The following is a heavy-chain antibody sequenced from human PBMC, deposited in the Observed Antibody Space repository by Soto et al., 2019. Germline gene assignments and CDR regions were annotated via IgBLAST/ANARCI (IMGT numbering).Heavy chain of an antibody. D-gene: IGHD6-13*01. CDR2: TRSKDKSYST. Sequence: ESGGGLVQPGGSLRLSCAASGFTSSDHYMDWVRQAPGTGLEWVGRTRSKDKSYSTVYASSVKGRFTISRDDSKNSLYLQMNSLKTEDTAVYYCARAKSSSSWYYFDYWGQGTLVTVSS. V-gene: IGHV3-72*01. CDR1: GFTSSDHY. J-gene: IGHJ4*02. CDR3: ARAKSSSSWYYFDY.